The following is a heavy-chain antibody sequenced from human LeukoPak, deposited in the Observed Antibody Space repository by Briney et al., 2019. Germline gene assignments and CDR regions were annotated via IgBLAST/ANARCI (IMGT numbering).Heavy chain of an antibody. J-gene: IGHJ4*02. V-gene: IGHV1-69*13. Sequence: SVKVSCKASGGTFSSYAISWVRQAPGQGLEWMGGIIPIFGTANYAQKFQGRVTITADESTSTAYMELSSLGSEDTAVYYCARSLGDLAWDYFDYWGQGTLVTVSS. CDR3: ARSLGDLAWDYFDY. CDR2: IIPIFGTA. D-gene: IGHD2-21*02. CDR1: GGTFSSYA.